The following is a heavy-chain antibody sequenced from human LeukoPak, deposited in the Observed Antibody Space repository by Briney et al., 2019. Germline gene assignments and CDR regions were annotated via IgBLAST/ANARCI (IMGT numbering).Heavy chain of an antibody. J-gene: IGHJ4*02. D-gene: IGHD6-19*01. CDR2: INTNTGNP. V-gene: IGHV7-4-1*02. Sequence: ASVKVSCKASNYTFTNYDINWVRQAPGQGLEWMGWINTNTGNPTYAQGFTGRFVFSFDTSVSTAYLQISSLESEDTALYYCARFSSDTSGYYDFAYWGQGTLVTVSS. CDR3: ARFSSDTSGYYDFAY. CDR1: NYTFTNYD.